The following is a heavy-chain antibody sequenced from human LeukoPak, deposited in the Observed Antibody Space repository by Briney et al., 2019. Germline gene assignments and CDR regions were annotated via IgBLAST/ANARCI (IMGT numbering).Heavy chain of an antibody. D-gene: IGHD3-10*01. CDR3: ARDLSVGTMVRGVRNDAFDI. V-gene: IGHV1-69*06. Sequence: ASVKVSCKASGGTFTSYEINWVRQAPGQGLEWMGGIIPIFGTANYAQKFQGRVTIIADKSTSTAYMELSSLRSEDTAVYYCARDLSVGTMVRGVRNDAFDIWGQGTMVTVSS. CDR1: GGTFTSYE. J-gene: IGHJ3*02. CDR2: IIPIFGTA.